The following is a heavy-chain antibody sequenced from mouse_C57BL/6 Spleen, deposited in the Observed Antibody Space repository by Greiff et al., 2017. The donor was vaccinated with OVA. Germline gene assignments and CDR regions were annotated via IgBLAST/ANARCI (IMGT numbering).Heavy chain of an antibody. CDR2: ISDGGSYT. CDR3: AREDGYYAYFDV. Sequence: DVMLVESGGGLVKPGGSLKLSCAASGFTFSSYAMSWVRQTPEKRLEWVATISDGGSYTYYPDNVKGRFTISRDNAKNNLYLQMSHLKSEDTAMYYCAREDGYYAYFDVWGTGTTVTVSS. CDR1: GFTFSSYA. J-gene: IGHJ1*03. D-gene: IGHD2-3*01. V-gene: IGHV5-4*01.